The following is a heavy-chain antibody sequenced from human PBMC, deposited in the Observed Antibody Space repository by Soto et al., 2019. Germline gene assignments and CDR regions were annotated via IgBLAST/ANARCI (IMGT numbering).Heavy chain of an antibody. V-gene: IGHV4-34*01. J-gene: IGHJ6*02. CDR2: INHSGST. D-gene: IGHD5-18*01. Sequence: SETLSLTCAVYGGSFSGYYWSWLRQPPGRGLEWIGEINHSGSTNYNPSLKRRVTISVDTSKTQFSLKLSSVTAADTAVYFCARGKPSGYRFGPRNFFYYGLDVWGPGTKVTVSS. CDR3: ARGKPSGYRFGPRNFFYYGLDV. CDR1: GGSFSGYY.